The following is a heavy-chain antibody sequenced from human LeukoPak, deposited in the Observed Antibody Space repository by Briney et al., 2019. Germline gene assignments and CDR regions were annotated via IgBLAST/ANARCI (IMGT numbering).Heavy chain of an antibody. Sequence: GASVNVSCKASGGTFSSYAISLVRQAPGQALEWMGGIIPIFGSANYVQKFQGRVTITTDESTSTAYMELSSLRSEDTAVYYCARDNLPWVQAPLPALGPYYFDYWGQGTLVTVSS. D-gene: IGHD1-1*01. V-gene: IGHV1-69*05. CDR3: ARDNLPWVQAPLPALGPYYFDY. CDR2: IIPIFGSA. CDR1: GGTFSSYA. J-gene: IGHJ4*02.